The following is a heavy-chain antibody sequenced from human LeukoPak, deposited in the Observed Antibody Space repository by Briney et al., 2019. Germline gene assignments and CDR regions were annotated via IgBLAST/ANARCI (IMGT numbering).Heavy chain of an antibody. Sequence: GGSLRLSYAASGFTFSSYGMHWVRQAPGKGLEWVAVISYDGSNKYYADSVKGRFTISRDNSKNTLCLQMNSLRAEDTAVYYCAKEGRYCSGGSCYPSQLDYWGQGTLVTVSS. J-gene: IGHJ4*02. CDR3: AKEGRYCSGGSCYPSQLDY. V-gene: IGHV3-30*18. CDR2: ISYDGSNK. D-gene: IGHD2-15*01. CDR1: GFTFSSYG.